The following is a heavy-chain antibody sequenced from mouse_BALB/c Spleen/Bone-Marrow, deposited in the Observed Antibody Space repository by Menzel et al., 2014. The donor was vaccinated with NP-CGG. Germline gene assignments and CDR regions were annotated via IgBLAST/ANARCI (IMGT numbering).Heavy chain of an antibody. CDR1: GYTFTSYT. CDR3: ERSAYYRSLFAY. CDR2: INPSSGYA. V-gene: IGHV1-4*01. D-gene: IGHD2-14*01. Sequence: VQGVESGAELARPGASVKMSCKASGYTFTSYTMHWVKQRPGQGLEWVGYINPSSGYANYNQKFKDKATWTADKSSSTDSMQLSSLTSEDSAVYCCERSAYYRSLFAYWGQGTLVTVSA. J-gene: IGHJ3*01.